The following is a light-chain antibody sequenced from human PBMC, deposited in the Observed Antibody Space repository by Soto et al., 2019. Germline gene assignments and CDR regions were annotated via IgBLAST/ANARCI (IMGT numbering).Light chain of an antibody. Sequence: MTQSPSSLSASVGDRVTFSCRASQGISKKVAWYQHKPGQAPRLLISAVSTGATGVPARFSGSGSGTEFTLTINSLQSEDCATYYCQQYHTWPVTFGGGTKVDIK. CDR2: AVS. CDR3: QQYHTWPVT. V-gene: IGKV3-15*01. CDR1: QGISKK. J-gene: IGKJ4*01.